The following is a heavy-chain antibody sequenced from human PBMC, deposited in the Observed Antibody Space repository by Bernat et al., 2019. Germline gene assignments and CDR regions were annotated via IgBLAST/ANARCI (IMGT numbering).Heavy chain of an antibody. D-gene: IGHD6-19*01. V-gene: IGHV4-59*08. CDR3: ARHRGYSSGWSLLDY. CDR2: IYYSGST. Sequence: QVQLQEPGPGLVKPSETLSLTCTVSGGTISSYYWSWIRQPPGKGLEWLGYIYYSGSTNYNPSLKSPVTIPVDTSKNQFSPKLSSETAADTAVYFCARHRGYSSGWSLLDYWGQGTLVTVSS. J-gene: IGHJ4*02. CDR1: GGTISSYY.